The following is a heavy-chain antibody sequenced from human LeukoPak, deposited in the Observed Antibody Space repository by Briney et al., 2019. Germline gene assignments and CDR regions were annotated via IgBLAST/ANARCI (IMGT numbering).Heavy chain of an antibody. J-gene: IGHJ4*02. CDR2: ISAYNGNT. CDR1: GYTFTSYG. CDR3: AVHTYDSSGYYLSY. V-gene: IGHV1-18*01. Sequence: ASAKVSCKASGYTFTSYGISWVRQAPGQGLEWMGWISAYNGNTNYAQKLQGRVTMTTDTSTSTAYMELRSLRSDDTAVYYCAVHTYDSSGYYLSYWGQGTLVTVSS. D-gene: IGHD3-22*01.